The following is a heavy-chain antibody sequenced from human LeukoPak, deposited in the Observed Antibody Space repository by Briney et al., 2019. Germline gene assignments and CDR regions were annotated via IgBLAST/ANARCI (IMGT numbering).Heavy chain of an antibody. Sequence: GGSLRLSCAASGFTFSSYDLSWVRQAPGKGLEWVSGIDFRGITYYADSVKGRFTISRDNSKNSLYLQMNSLRAEDTAVYYCARDGAAADCSSTSCYFISGYYGMDVWGQGTTVTVSS. J-gene: IGHJ6*02. CDR1: GFTFSSYD. CDR3: ARDGAAADCSSTSCYFISGYYGMDV. CDR2: IDFRGIT. V-gene: IGHV3-23*01. D-gene: IGHD2-2*01.